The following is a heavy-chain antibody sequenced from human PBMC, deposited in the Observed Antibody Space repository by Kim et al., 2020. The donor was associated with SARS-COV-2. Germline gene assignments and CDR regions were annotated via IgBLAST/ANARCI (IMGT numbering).Heavy chain of an antibody. Sequence: SETLSLTCTVSGGSISGGDYYWSWIRQPPGKGLEWIGYIFYSGSTYYNPSLKSRVTISVDTSKNQFSLKLSSVTAADTAVYYCASSLTYELYYFDYWGQGTLVTVSS. CDR1: GGSISGGDYY. D-gene: IGHD3-22*01. J-gene: IGHJ4*02. V-gene: IGHV4-30-4*01. CDR2: IFYSGST. CDR3: ASSLTYELYYFDY.